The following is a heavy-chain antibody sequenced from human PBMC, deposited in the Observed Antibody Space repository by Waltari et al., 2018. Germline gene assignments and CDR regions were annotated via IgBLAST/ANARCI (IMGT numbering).Heavy chain of an antibody. D-gene: IGHD3-10*01. CDR2: INHSGST. Sequence: QVQLQQWGAGLLKPSETLSLTCAVYGGSFRGYYWSWIRQPPGKGLEWIGEINHSGSTNYNPSLKSRVTISVDTSKNQFSLKLRSVTAADTAVYYCARVLWFREIIDYWGQGTLVTVSS. V-gene: IGHV4-34*01. J-gene: IGHJ4*02. CDR1: GGSFRGYY. CDR3: ARVLWFREIIDY.